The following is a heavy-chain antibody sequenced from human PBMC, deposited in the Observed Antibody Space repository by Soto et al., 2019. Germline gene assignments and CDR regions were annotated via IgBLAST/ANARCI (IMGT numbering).Heavy chain of an antibody. V-gene: IGHV4-59*01. Sequence: SETLSLTCTVSGGSISSYYWSWIRQPPGKGLEWIGYIYYSGSTNYNPSLKSRVTISVDTSKNQFSLKLSSVTAADTAVYYCARAVIDYGDYADWGQGTLVTVSS. J-gene: IGHJ4*02. CDR3: ARAVIDYGDYAD. D-gene: IGHD4-17*01. CDR1: GGSISSYY. CDR2: IYYSGST.